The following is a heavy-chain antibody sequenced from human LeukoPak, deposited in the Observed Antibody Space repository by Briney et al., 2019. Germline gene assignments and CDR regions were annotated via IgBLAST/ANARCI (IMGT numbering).Heavy chain of an antibody. Sequence: PGGSLRRSCAASGFTFSSYWMHWVRQAPGKGLVWVSRINSDGSSTSYADSVKGRFTISRDNAKNTLCLQMNSLRADDTAVYYCARRGYDSGTLDYWGQGTLVTVSS. CDR2: INSDGSST. CDR1: GFTFSSYW. J-gene: IGHJ4*02. D-gene: IGHD3-22*01. CDR3: ARRGYDSGTLDY. V-gene: IGHV3-74*01.